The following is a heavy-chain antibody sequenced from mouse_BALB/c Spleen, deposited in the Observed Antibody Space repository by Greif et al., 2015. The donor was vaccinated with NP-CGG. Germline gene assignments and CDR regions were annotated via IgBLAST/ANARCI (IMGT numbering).Heavy chain of an antibody. D-gene: IGHD2-14*01. CDR2: IDPANGNT. CDR1: GFNIKDTY. J-gene: IGHJ1*01. V-gene: IGHV14-3*02. CDR3: ARKGDRYEGYFDV. Sequence: EVQLQQSGAELVKPGASVKLSCTASGFNIKDTYMHWVKQRPEQGLEWIGRIDPANGNTKYDPKFQGKATITADTSSNTAYLQLSSLTSEDTAVYYCARKGDRYEGYFDVWGAGTTVTVSS.